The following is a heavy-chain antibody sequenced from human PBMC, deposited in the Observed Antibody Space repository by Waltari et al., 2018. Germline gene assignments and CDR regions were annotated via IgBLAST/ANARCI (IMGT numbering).Heavy chain of an antibody. V-gene: IGHV3-33*06. CDR3: AKDEKEAVVASFAGY. CDR1: GFTFSSYG. Sequence: QVQLVESGGGVVQPGRSLRLSCAASGFTFSSYGMHWVRQAPGKGLEGGAVIWYDGSNKYYADSVKGRFTISRDNSKNTLYLQMNSLRAEDTAVYYCAKDEKEAVVASFAGYWGQGTLVTVSS. CDR2: IWYDGSNK. D-gene: IGHD2-15*01. J-gene: IGHJ4*02.